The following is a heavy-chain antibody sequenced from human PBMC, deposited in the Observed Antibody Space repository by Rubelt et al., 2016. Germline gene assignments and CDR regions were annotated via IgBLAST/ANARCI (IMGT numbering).Heavy chain of an antibody. CDR3: GRDMGRWELLIDY. V-gene: IGHV3-30*04. J-gene: IGHJ4*02. D-gene: IGHD1-26*01. CDR1: GFSFSSYA. Sequence: QVQLVESGGGVVQPGRSLRLSCAASGFSFSSYALYWVRQAPGKGLEWVTFISYDGATKYYADSVKGRFTISRDTSKNTLYLQMNNLRAEDTAVYYCGRDMGRWELLIDYWGQGTLVTVSS. CDR2: ISYDGATK.